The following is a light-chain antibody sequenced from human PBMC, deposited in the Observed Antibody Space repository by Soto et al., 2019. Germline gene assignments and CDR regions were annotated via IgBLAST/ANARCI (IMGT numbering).Light chain of an antibody. CDR2: GAS. CDR3: QQYNNWVRGYT. CDR1: QSVSIN. Sequence: EIVMTQSPASLSVPPGERATLSCRASQSVSINLAWYQQKPGQAPRLLIYGASTRATGIPVRFSGSGSGTEFTLTISSLQSEDCAVYYCQQYNNWVRGYTFGQGTKLEIK. J-gene: IGKJ2*01. V-gene: IGKV3-15*01.